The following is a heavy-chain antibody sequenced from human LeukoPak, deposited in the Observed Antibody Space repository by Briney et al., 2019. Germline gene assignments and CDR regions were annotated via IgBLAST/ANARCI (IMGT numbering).Heavy chain of an antibody. Sequence: GGSLRLSCAASGFTFSSYGMHWVRQAPGKGLEWVAVISYDGSNKYYADSVKGRFTISRDNSKNTLYLQMNSLRAEDTGVYYCAKGVAGIAVAGTPHDYWGQGTLVTVSS. J-gene: IGHJ4*02. CDR1: GFTFSSYG. V-gene: IGHV3-30*18. CDR3: AKGVAGIAVAGTPHDY. CDR2: ISYDGSNK. D-gene: IGHD6-19*01.